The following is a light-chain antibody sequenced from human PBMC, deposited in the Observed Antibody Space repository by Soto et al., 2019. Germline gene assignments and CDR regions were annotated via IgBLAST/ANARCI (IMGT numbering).Light chain of an antibody. V-gene: IGKV1-5*03. Sequence: DIQMTQSPSTLSASVGDRVAITYRASQTISNWLAWYQQRPGKAPKLLIYEASTLETGVPPRFSGSASGTEFTLTISSLQPDDYATYYCQQYNGTFGQGTKVEI. CDR2: EAS. CDR1: QTISNW. CDR3: QQYNGT. J-gene: IGKJ1*01.